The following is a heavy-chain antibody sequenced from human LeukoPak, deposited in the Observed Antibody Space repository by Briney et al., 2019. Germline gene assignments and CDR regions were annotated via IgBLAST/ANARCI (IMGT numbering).Heavy chain of an antibody. CDR2: ISLNSGSI. CDR3: VKVDSSGYYFDY. V-gene: IGHV3-9*03. J-gene: IGHJ4*02. D-gene: IGHD3-22*01. CDR1: GVTFDDYA. Sequence: PGGSLRLSCAAAGVTFDDYAMHWVRQAPGKGLELVSGISLNSGSIGYADSVKGRFTIFRDDDKISLYLQMNSLRAEDMALYYCVKVDSSGYYFDYWGQGTLVTVSS.